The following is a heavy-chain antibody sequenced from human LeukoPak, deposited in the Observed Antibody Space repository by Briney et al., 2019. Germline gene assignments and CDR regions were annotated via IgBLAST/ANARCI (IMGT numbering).Heavy chain of an antibody. V-gene: IGHV3-30*02. CDR3: AKSGLNRFDY. J-gene: IGHJ4*02. D-gene: IGHD2-15*01. Sequence: PGGSLRLSCTTSGFIFSNYGMHWVRQAPGKGLEWVAFIRHDGSNKYYADSVKGRFTISRDNSKNTLYLQMNSLRAEDTAVYYCAKSGLNRFDYWGQGTLVTVSS. CDR2: IRHDGSNK. CDR1: GFIFSNYG.